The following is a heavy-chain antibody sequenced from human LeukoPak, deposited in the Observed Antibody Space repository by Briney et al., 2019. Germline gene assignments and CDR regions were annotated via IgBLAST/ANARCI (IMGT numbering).Heavy chain of an antibody. J-gene: IGHJ6*02. D-gene: IGHD2-2*02. CDR3: ARLLGYCSSTSCYSYYYGMDV. Sequence: GESLKISCKGSGYSFTSYWIGWVRQMPGKGLEWMGIIYPGDSDTRYSPSFQGQVTISADKSISTAYLRWSSLKASDTAMYYCARLLGYCSSTSCYSYYYGMDVWGQGTTVTVSS. CDR1: GYSFTSYW. V-gene: IGHV5-51*01. CDR2: IYPGDSDT.